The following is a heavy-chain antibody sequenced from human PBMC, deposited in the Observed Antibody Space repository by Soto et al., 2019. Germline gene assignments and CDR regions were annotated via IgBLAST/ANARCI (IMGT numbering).Heavy chain of an antibody. V-gene: IGHV3-43*01. CDR3: AKGTPGAARTGLDK. J-gene: IGHJ4*02. Sequence: PGGSLRLSCAASGFTFDDYFMHWVRQAPGKGLEWVSLISWDGGETSYADSVKGRFTNSRDNSKNSLFLQMNSLRLDDTALYYCAKGTPGAARTGLDKWGQGTLVTVSS. CDR1: GFTFDDYF. D-gene: IGHD6-6*01. CDR2: ISWDGGET.